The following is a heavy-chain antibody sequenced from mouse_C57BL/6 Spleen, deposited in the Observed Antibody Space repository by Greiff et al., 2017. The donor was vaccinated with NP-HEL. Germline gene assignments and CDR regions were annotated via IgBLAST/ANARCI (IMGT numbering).Heavy chain of an antibody. D-gene: IGHD1-1*01. J-gene: IGHJ4*01. CDR2: IWGDGST. Sequence: QVQLKQSGPGLVAPSQSLSITCNVSGFSLTSYGVSWVRQPPGKGLEWLGVIWGDGSTNYHSALISRLSISKDNSKSQVILKLTSLQTDDTATYYCATMTTVKGAMDYWGQGTSVTVSS. CDR3: ATMTTVKGAMDY. CDR1: GFSLTSYG. V-gene: IGHV2-3*01.